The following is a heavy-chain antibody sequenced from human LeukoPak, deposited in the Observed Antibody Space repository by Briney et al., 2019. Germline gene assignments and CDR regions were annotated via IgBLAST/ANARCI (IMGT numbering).Heavy chain of an antibody. J-gene: IGHJ6*02. Sequence: TGGSLRLSCATSGFTFSRYAMHWVRQAPGKGLEWVSSINTGSFYIYSADSVKGRFTISRDNAQNSLYLQMNSLRAEDTAVYFCARGDRSGGPYGMDVWGQGTTVIVSS. V-gene: IGHV3-21*01. D-gene: IGHD5-12*01. CDR2: INTGSFYI. CDR1: GFTFSRYA. CDR3: ARGDRSGGPYGMDV.